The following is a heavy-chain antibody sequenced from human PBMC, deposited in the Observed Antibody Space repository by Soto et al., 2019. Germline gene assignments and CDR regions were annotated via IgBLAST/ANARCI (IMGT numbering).Heavy chain of an antibody. CDR2: INPSGGST. CDR3: ASMGYDSSGYCSIFDY. J-gene: IGHJ4*02. CDR1: GYTFTSYY. V-gene: IGHV1-46*01. D-gene: IGHD3-22*01. Sequence: QVQLVQSGAEVKKPGASVKVSCKASGYTFTSYYMHWVRQAPGQGLEWMGIINPSGGSTSYAQKFQGRVTMTRDTSTSTVYMELSSLRSEDTAVYYCASMGYDSSGYCSIFDYWGQGTLVTVSS.